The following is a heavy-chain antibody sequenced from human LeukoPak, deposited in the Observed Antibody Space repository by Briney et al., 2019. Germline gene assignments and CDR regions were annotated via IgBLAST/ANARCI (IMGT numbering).Heavy chain of an antibody. CDR1: GYTLTELS. CDR3: ATAHKLESTRESNSYYFDY. J-gene: IGHJ4*02. Sequence: ASVKVSCKVSGYTLTELSMHWVRQAPGKGLEWMGGFDPEDGETIYAQKFQGRVTMTEDTSTDTAYMELSSLRSEDTAAYYCATAHKLESTRESNSYYFDYWGQGTLVTVSS. D-gene: IGHD1-1*01. V-gene: IGHV1-24*01. CDR2: FDPEDGET.